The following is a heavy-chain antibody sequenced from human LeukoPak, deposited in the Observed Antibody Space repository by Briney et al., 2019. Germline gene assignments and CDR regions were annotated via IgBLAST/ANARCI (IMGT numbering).Heavy chain of an antibody. Sequence: ASVEVSCKASGYTFTSYYMHWVRQAPGQGLEWMGIINPSGGSTSYAQKFQGRVTMTRDTSTSTVYMELSSLRSEDTAVYYCARDSSITFGGVIVLRYYFDYWGQGTLVTVSS. D-gene: IGHD3-16*02. CDR2: INPSGGST. CDR1: GYTFTSYY. CDR3: ARDSSITFGGVIVLRYYFDY. J-gene: IGHJ4*02. V-gene: IGHV1-46*01.